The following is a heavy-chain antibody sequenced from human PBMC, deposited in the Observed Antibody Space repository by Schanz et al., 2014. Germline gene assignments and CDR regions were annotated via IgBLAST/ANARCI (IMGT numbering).Heavy chain of an antibody. CDR2: TYLGGNT. J-gene: IGHJ4*02. V-gene: IGHV3-66*01. D-gene: IGHD6-6*01. CDR3: AKGQLRSYYFDY. CDR1: GFSISDHT. Sequence: EVQLVESGGGLVQPGGSLRLSCAASGFSISDHTMRWDRQAPGKGLEPVSVTYLGGNTDYADSVKGRFTISRDDSKNTLHLQMNTLRAEDTAVYYCAKGQLRSYYFDYWGQGTLVTVSS.